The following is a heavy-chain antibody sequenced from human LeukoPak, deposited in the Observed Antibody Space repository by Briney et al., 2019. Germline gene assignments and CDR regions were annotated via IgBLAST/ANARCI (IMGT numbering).Heavy chain of an antibody. D-gene: IGHD4-17*01. CDR1: GGSISSYY. CDR3: ARIYGDHYGSYYYMDV. J-gene: IGHJ6*03. Sequence: SETLSLTCTVSGGSISSYYWSWIRQPPGKGLEWIGYIYYSGSTNYNPSLKSRVTISVDTSENQFSLKLSSVTAADTAVYYCARIYGDHYGSYYYMDVWGKGTTVTVSS. V-gene: IGHV4-59*01. CDR2: IYYSGST.